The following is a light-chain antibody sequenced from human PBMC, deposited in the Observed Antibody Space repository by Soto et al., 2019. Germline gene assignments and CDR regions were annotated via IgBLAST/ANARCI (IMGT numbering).Light chain of an antibody. V-gene: IGKV1-39*01. CDR1: HGISTY. Sequence: DIQMTQSPSSLSASVGDRITITCRAGHGISTYVNWYQQKPGKAPKLLIYAASTLQSGVPATFSGSGSGTDFTLTISSLQPEDFATFYCQQSYNTPWTFGQGTKVEIE. CDR2: AAS. CDR3: QQSYNTPWT. J-gene: IGKJ1*01.